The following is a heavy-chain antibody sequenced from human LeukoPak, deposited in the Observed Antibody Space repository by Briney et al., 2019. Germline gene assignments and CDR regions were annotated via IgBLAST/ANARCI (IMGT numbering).Heavy chain of an antibody. CDR3: AREGYSSSRGGFDP. Sequence: PGGSLRLSCAASGFTFSDYYMNWVPQAPGKGLECVSFISSTRTMFYTDSVKGRFTISRNNAKNSLNLQMNSLRAEDTAVYYYAREGYSSSRGGFDPWGQGTLVTVSS. CDR2: ISSTRTM. D-gene: IGHD6-13*01. J-gene: IGHJ5*02. V-gene: IGHV3-69-1*01. CDR1: GFTFSDYY.